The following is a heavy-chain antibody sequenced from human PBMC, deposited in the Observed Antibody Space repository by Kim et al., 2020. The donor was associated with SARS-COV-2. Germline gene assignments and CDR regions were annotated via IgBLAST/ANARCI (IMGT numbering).Heavy chain of an antibody. CDR2: ISYSGGT. Sequence: SETLSLTCTXSGGSISSSSNYWGWIRQPPGKGLDWIGSISYSGGTYSSPSLKSRVTMSVDTSKNQFSLTVSSVTAAESAVYYCARHGRAAGATRYFDYWGQGILVTVSS. CDR1: GGSISSSSNY. CDR3: ARHGRAAGATRYFDY. D-gene: IGHD1-26*01. J-gene: IGHJ4*02. V-gene: IGHV4-39*01.